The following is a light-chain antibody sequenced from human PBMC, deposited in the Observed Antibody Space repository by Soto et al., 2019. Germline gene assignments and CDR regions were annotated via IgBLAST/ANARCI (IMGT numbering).Light chain of an antibody. V-gene: IGLV2-14*01. CDR1: SSDVGGYNY. CDR2: EVN. Sequence: QSALTQPASVSGSPGQSITISCTGTSSDVGGYNYVSWYQQHPGKAPKLMIYEVNNRPSGVSNRFSGSKSGNTASLSISGLQAEDEADFYCQSYDSNLIGLIFGGGTKVTV. CDR3: QSYDSNLIGLI. J-gene: IGLJ2*01.